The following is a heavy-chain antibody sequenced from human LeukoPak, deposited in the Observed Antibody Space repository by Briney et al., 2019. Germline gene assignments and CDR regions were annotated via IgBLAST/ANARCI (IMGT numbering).Heavy chain of an antibody. V-gene: IGHV4-59*08. J-gene: IGHJ3*02. D-gene: IGHD3-22*01. CDR3: ARHGRYYDSSGYAFDI. Sequence: SETLSLTCTVSGGSISSYYWSWIRQPPGKGLEWIGYIYYSGSTNYNPSPKSRVTISVDTSKNQFSLKLSSVTAADTAVYYCARHGRYYDSSGYAFDIWGQGTMVTVSS. CDR1: GGSISSYY. CDR2: IYYSGST.